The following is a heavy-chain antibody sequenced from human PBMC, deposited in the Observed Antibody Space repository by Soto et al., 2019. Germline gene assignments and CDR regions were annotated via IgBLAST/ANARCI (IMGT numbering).Heavy chain of an antibody. Sequence: GASVKVSCTASGYTLTSYAMHWVRQAPGQRLEWMGWINAGNGNTKYSQKFQGRVTITRDTSASTAYMELSSLRSEDTAVYYCARAWVVVTAPDYWGQGTLVTSPQ. CDR1: GYTLTSYA. CDR3: ARAWVVVTAPDY. CDR2: INAGNGNT. V-gene: IGHV1-3*01. D-gene: IGHD2-21*02. J-gene: IGHJ4*02.